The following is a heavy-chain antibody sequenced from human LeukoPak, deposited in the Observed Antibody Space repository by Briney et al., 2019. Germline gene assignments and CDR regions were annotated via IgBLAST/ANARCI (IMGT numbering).Heavy chain of an antibody. Sequence: SETLSLTCTVSGGSISSYYWSWIRQPPGKGLEWIGYIYYSGSTNYNPSLKSRVTISVDTSKNQFSLKLSSVTAADTAVYYCARAEGYYDSSGYYPHESFQHWGQGTLVTVSS. CDR2: IYYSGST. J-gene: IGHJ1*01. D-gene: IGHD3-22*01. V-gene: IGHV4-59*01. CDR1: GGSISSYY. CDR3: ARAEGYYDSSGYYPHESFQH.